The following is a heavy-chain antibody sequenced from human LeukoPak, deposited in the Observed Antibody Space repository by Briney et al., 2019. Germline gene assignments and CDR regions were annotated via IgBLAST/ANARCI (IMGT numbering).Heavy chain of an antibody. Sequence: GGSLRLSCAASGFTFSRTAMAWVRQAPGKGLEWVSGIGSDLNTHYADSVEGRFTISRDNSKNTLSLQMSSLGVEDTAVYYCARVTGSRMDVWGQGTTVTVSS. D-gene: IGHD3-10*01. CDR1: GFTFSRTA. V-gene: IGHV3-23*01. CDR3: ARVTGSRMDV. CDR2: IGSDLNT. J-gene: IGHJ6*02.